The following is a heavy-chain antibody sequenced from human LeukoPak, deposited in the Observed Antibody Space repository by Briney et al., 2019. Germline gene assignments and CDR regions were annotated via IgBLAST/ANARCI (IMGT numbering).Heavy chain of an antibody. Sequence: QSGGSLRLSCAASGFTFSSYEMNWVRQAPGKGLEWVSYISSSGSTIYYADSVKGRFTISRDNAKNSLYLQMNSLRAEDTALYYCARVPKIYYSYGFDYWGPGTLVTVSS. CDR1: GFTFSSYE. D-gene: IGHD5-18*01. V-gene: IGHV3-48*03. CDR2: ISSSGSTI. J-gene: IGHJ4*02. CDR3: ARVPKIYYSYGFDY.